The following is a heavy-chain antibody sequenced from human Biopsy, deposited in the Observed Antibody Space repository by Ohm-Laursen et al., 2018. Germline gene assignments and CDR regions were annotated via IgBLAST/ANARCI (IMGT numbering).Heavy chain of an antibody. CDR3: ARDRMTDVFGGPTRTDVFDS. J-gene: IGHJ4*02. CDR2: INPNSGAT. V-gene: IGHV1-2*02. CDR1: GYPFSNYY. Sequence: ASVKVSCKVSGYPFSNYYLFWVRQSPGQGLEWMGWINPNSGATNSAQKFRDRVTLTRDTSISAVYIDLRRLKSDDAAIYYCARDRMTDVFGGPTRTDVFDSWGQGTPVTVSS. D-gene: IGHD3-10*01.